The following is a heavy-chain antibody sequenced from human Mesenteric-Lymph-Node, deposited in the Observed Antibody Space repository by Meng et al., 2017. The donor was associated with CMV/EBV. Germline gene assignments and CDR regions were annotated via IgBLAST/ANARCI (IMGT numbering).Heavy chain of an antibody. D-gene: IGHD6-13*01. J-gene: IGHJ5*02. V-gene: IGHV1-69*02. CDR1: GGTFSSYT. CDR2: IIPILGIA. Sequence: QVQLVQSGAEVKKPGSSVKVSCKASGGTFSSYTISWVRQAPGQGLEWMGRIIPILGIANYAQKFQGRVTITADKSTSTAYMELSSLRSEDTAVYYCAGGIAAAGSRWFDDWGQGTLVTVSS. CDR3: AGGIAAAGSRWFDD.